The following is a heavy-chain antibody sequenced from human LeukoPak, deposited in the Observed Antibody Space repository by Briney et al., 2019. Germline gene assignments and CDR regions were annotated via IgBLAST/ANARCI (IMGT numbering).Heavy chain of an antibody. D-gene: IGHD4-17*01. J-gene: IGHJ4*02. Sequence: VASVKVSCKASGYTFTGYYMHWVRQAPGQGLEWMGWINPNSGGTNYAQKFQGRVTMTRDTSISTAYMELSGLRSDDTAVYYCARDLTTVTWGRFDYWGQGTLVTVSS. CDR3: ARDLTTVTWGRFDY. CDR1: GYTFTGYY. CDR2: INPNSGGT. V-gene: IGHV1-2*02.